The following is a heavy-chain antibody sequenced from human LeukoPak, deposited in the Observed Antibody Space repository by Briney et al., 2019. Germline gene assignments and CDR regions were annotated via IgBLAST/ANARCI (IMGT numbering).Heavy chain of an antibody. Sequence: KTGGSLRLSCAASGFTFSSYSMNWVRQAPGKGLEWVSSISSSSSYIYYADSVKGRFTISRDNAKNSLYLQMNSLRAEDTAVYHCALTNYGGNSPFGDYWGQGTLVTVSS. CDR3: ALTNYGGNSPFGDY. D-gene: IGHD4-23*01. V-gene: IGHV3-21*01. CDR2: ISSSSSYI. CDR1: GFTFSSYS. J-gene: IGHJ4*02.